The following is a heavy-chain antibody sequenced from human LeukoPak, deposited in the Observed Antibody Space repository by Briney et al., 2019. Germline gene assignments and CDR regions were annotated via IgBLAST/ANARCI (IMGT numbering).Heavy chain of an antibody. D-gene: IGHD3-22*01. CDR1: GFTFSSYW. Sequence: GGSLRLSCAASGFTFSSYWMSWVRQAPGKGLEWVANIKQDGSEKYYVDSVKGRFTISRDNAKNSLYLQMNSLRAEDTAVYYCARDRILGGASYYDSSGYYYVFAFDIWGQGTTVTVSS. CDR3: ARDRILGGASYYDSSGYYYVFAFDI. V-gene: IGHV3-7*01. CDR2: IKQDGSEK. J-gene: IGHJ3*02.